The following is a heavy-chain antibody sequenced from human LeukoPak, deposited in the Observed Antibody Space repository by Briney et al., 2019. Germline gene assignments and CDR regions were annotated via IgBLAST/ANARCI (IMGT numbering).Heavy chain of an antibody. Sequence: ASVKVSCKASGYTFTSYAMHWVRQAPGQRLEWMGWINAGNGNTKYSQKFQGRVTITRDTSASTAYMELSSLRSEDTAVYYCARANPPRSRYIVATMRGYFDYWGQGTLVTVSS. D-gene: IGHD5-12*01. CDR1: GYTFTSYA. CDR3: ARANPPRSRYIVATMRGYFDY. V-gene: IGHV1-3*01. CDR2: INAGNGNT. J-gene: IGHJ4*02.